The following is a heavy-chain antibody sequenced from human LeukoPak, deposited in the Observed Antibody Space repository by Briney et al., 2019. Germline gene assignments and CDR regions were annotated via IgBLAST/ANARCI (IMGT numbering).Heavy chain of an antibody. CDR2: IYYSGST. CDR3: ARFYGSGSDAAFDI. V-gene: IGHV4-59*01. D-gene: IGHD3-10*01. J-gene: IGHJ3*02. CDR1: GGSISSYY. Sequence: PSETLSLTCTVSGGSISSYYWSWIRQPPGKGLEWIGYIYYSGSTNYNPSLKSRVTISVDTSKNQFSLKVSSVTAADTAVYYCARFYGSGSDAAFDIWGQGTMVTVSS.